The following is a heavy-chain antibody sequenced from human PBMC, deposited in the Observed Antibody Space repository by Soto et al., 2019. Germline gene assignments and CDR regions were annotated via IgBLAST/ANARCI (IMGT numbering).Heavy chain of an antibody. D-gene: IGHD3-9*01. CDR3: ARVPHNFNWVPYGLDV. J-gene: IGHJ6*02. Sequence: QVKVVQSGAEVRKIGASVKVSCKASGYIFTSYGLSWVRQAPGQGLEWMGWISGYNGHAIYAEKMQGRVTMTTDTSTRTADMELRSLRSDDTAVYYCARVPHNFNWVPYGLDVWGQGTTVTVSS. CDR2: ISGYNGHA. CDR1: GYIFTSYG. V-gene: IGHV1-18*04.